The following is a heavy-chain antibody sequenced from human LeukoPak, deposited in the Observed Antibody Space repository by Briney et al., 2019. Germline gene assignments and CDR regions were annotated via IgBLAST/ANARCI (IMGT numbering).Heavy chain of an antibody. CDR1: GYTFTSYG. CDR2: ISAYNGNT. CDR3: ARDRTRPGWSGYYGEIDY. V-gene: IGHV1-18*01. J-gene: IGHJ4*02. Sequence: ASVKVSCKASGYTFTSYGISWVRQAPGQGLEWMGWISAYNGNTNYAQKLQGRVTMTTDTSTSTAYMEMRSLRSGDTAVYYCARDRTRPGWSGYYGEIDYWGQGTLVTVSS. D-gene: IGHD3-3*01.